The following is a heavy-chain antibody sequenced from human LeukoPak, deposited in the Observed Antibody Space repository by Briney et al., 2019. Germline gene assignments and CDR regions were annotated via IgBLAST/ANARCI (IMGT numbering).Heavy chain of an antibody. J-gene: IGHJ4*02. V-gene: IGHV3-53*05. D-gene: IGHD3-3*01. CDR1: GFTVSSYY. Sequence: GGSLRLSCTVSGFTVSSYYMNWVRQAPGKELEWVSVIYTGDGRYYADSVKGRFTISRDNSKNTLYLQMNSLRAEDTAVYYCARDRTGFWSSGAPLSVWGQGALVTVSS. CDR2: IYTGDGR. CDR3: ARDRTGFWSSGAPLSV.